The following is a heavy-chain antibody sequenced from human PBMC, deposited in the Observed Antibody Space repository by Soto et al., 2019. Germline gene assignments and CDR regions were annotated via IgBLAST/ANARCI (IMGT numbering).Heavy chain of an antibody. CDR1: GGSISSGDYY. V-gene: IGHV4-30-4*01. CDR2: IYYSGST. CDR3: AREYSSYNWFXP. J-gene: IGHJ5*02. Sequence: PSETLSLTCTVSGGSISSGDYYWSWIRQPPGKGLEWIGYIYYSGSTYYNPSLKSRVTISVDTSKNQFSLKLSSVTAADTAVYYCAREYSSYNWFXPWGQGTLVTVSS. D-gene: IGHD6-19*01.